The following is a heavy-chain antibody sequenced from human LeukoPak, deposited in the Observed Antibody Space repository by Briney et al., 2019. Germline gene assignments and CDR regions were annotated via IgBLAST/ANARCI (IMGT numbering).Heavy chain of an antibody. V-gene: IGHV4-39*01. CDR1: GGPINSSSDY. CDR3: ASLSIPVARDAFDY. Sequence: SETLSLTCTVSGGPINSSSDYWGWIRQPPGKGLEWIGSIYYSGSTYYNPSLKSRVTISVDTSKNQFSLKLSSVTPDDTSVYSNASLSIPVARDAFDYWGQGTMVTVSS. D-gene: IGHD6-19*01. CDR2: IYYSGST. J-gene: IGHJ3*01.